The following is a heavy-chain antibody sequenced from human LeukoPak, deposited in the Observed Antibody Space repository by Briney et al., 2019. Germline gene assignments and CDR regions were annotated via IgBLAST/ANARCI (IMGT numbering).Heavy chain of an antibody. Sequence: SETLSLTCTVSGGSISSYYWSWIRQPPGKGLEWIGYIYYSGSTNYNPSLKSRVTISVDTSKNQFSLKLSSVTAADTAVYYCARGKDSGSYCRFGKYYFDYWGQGTLVTVSS. V-gene: IGHV4-59*01. CDR3: ARGKDSGSYCRFGKYYFDY. D-gene: IGHD1-26*01. J-gene: IGHJ4*02. CDR1: GGSISSYY. CDR2: IYYSGST.